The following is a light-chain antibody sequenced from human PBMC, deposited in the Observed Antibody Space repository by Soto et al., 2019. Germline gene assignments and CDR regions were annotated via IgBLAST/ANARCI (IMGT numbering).Light chain of an antibody. CDR1: QSVSRY. J-gene: IGKJ5*01. CDR3: QQRSDWPSAT. Sequence: EIVLTQSPATLSLSPGERATLSCRASQSVSRYLAWYQRKPGQAPRLLIYDASSRATGIPARFSGSGSGTDFTLTISSLEPEDFAVYCCQQRSDWPSATFGQGTRLEIK. CDR2: DAS. V-gene: IGKV3-11*01.